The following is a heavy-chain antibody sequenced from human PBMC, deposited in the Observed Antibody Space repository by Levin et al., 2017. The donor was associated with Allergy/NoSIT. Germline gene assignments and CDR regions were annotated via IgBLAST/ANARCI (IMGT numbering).Heavy chain of an antibody. D-gene: IGHD3-10*01. V-gene: IGHV3-21*01. J-gene: IGHJ4*02. CDR3: ARDPLQLLWFGEPHFDY. CDR2: ISSSSSYI. CDR1: GFTFSSYS. Sequence: GGSLRLSCAASGFTFSSYSMNWVRQAPGKGLEWVSSISSSSSYIYYADSVKGRFTISRDNAKNSLYLQMNSLRAEDTAVYYCARDPLQLLWFGEPHFDYWGQGTLVTVSS.